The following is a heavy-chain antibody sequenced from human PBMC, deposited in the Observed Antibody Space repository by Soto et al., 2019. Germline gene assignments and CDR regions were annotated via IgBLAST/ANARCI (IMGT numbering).Heavy chain of an antibody. CDR1: GGSFSGYY. CDR2: INHSGST. J-gene: IGHJ5*02. Sequence: QVQLQQWGAGLLKPSETLSLTCAVYGGSFSGYYWSWIRQPPGKGLEWIGEINHSGSTNYNPSLKSRVTISVDTSTNQFSLKLSSVTAADTAVYYCARGLFCSGGSCYFDWFDPWGQGTLVTVSS. V-gene: IGHV4-34*01. D-gene: IGHD2-15*01. CDR3: ARGLFCSGGSCYFDWFDP.